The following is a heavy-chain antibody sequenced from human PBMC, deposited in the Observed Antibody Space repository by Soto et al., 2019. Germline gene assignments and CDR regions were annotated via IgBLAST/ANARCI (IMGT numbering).Heavy chain of an antibody. J-gene: IGHJ4*02. CDR3: TTLGALDY. D-gene: IGHD1-26*01. CDR2: IKRKIDGGTT. V-gene: IGHV3-15*07. CDR1: GFTFNNAW. Sequence: EVQLVESGGGLVKPGGSLRLSCAASGFTFNNAWMNWVRQAPGKGLEWVGRIKRKIDGGTTDYAAPVKGRFTISRDDSKNTLYLQMNSLKTEDSAVYYCTTLGALDYWGQGTLVTVSS.